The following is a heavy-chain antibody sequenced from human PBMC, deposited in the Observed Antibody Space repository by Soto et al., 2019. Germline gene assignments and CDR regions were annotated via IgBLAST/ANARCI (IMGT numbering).Heavy chain of an antibody. D-gene: IGHD4-17*01. CDR2: IYWDDDK. CDR1: GFSLTTSGVG. CDR3: AHRRPHSGEWNNGYFDY. J-gene: IGHJ4*02. V-gene: IGHV2-5*02. Sequence: QITLKESGPTLVTPTQTLTLTCTFSGFSLTTSGVGVGWIRQPPGKALEFLVFIYWDDDKRYSPSLRSRLTITKDASKYPVVLTLANMDPVDTDTYYCAHRRPHSGEWNNGYFDYWGQGTLVTVSS.